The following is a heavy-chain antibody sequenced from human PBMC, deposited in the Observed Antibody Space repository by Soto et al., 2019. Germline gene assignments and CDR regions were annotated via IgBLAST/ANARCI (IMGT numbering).Heavy chain of an antibody. Sequence: GASGKVSCKASCYTFTSYGISWGRQAPGTGLDWMGWISVYNGNTNYAQKLQGRVTMTTDTSTSTAYMELRSLRSDDTAVYYCARVLGGIAARRIWFDPWGQGTLVTVSS. D-gene: IGHD6-6*01. J-gene: IGHJ5*02. V-gene: IGHV1-18*01. CDR1: CYTFTSYG. CDR2: ISVYNGNT. CDR3: ARVLGGIAARRIWFDP.